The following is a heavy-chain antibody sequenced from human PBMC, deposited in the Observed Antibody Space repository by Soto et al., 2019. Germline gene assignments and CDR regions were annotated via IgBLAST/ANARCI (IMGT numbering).Heavy chain of an antibody. J-gene: IGHJ4*02. Sequence: PGGSLRLSCAASGFTFSSYAMSWVRQAPGKGLEWVSAISVSGGSTYYADSVKGRFTISRDNSKNTLYLQMNSLRAEDTGVYYCAKDPLGDSSGYSYYFEYWGQGTLVTASS. CDR2: ISVSGGST. CDR1: GFTFSSYA. CDR3: AKDPLGDSSGYSYYFEY. D-gene: IGHD3-22*01. V-gene: IGHV3-23*01.